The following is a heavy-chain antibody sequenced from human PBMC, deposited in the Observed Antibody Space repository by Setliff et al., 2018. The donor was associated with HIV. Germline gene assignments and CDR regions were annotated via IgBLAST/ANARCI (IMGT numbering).Heavy chain of an antibody. Sequence: ASVRVSCKASGYTFTNYYMHWVRQAPGQGLEWMGVINPSSGGTHYAQKFQGRVTMARDTSTTTVYMDLSSLTSEDTAVYFCVRDRGDATIFSWGHYFDYWGPGTLVTVSS. CDR1: GYTFTNYY. CDR3: VRDRGDATIFSWGHYFDY. V-gene: IGHV1-46*01. D-gene: IGHD3-3*01. CDR2: INPSSGGT. J-gene: IGHJ4*02.